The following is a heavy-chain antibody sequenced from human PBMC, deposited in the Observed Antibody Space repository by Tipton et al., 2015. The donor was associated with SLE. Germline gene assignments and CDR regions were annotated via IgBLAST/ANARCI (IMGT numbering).Heavy chain of an antibody. J-gene: IGHJ4*02. D-gene: IGHD5-12*01. CDR2: ISSSGST. CDR3: ARRLTRYSGYDYFDY. V-gene: IGHV4-4*09. Sequence: LRLSCAASGFTFSSYEMNWVRQAPGKGLEWVSYISSSGSTNYNPSLKSRVTISVDTSKNQFSLKLSSVTAADTAVYYCARRLTRYSGYDYFDYWGQGTLVTVAS. CDR1: GFTFSSYE.